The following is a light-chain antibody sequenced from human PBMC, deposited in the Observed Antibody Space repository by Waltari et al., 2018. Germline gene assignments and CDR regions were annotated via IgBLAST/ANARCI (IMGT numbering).Light chain of an antibody. CDR3: CSYAASYVV. Sequence: QSALTQPRSVSGSSGQSVTISRTVATSDIGGFTYVSWYQQHPGKAPKPMIYDVSKRPSGVPDRFSGSKSGYTASLTISGLQAEDEADYYCCSYAASYVVFGGGTKLTVL. CDR2: DVS. J-gene: IGLJ2*01. CDR1: TSDIGGFTY. V-gene: IGLV2-11*01.